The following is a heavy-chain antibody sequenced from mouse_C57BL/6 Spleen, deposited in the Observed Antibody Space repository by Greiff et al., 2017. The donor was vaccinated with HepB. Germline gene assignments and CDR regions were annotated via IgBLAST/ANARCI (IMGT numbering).Heavy chain of an antibody. Sequence: DVMLVESGGGLVKPGGSLKLSCAASGFTFSDYGMHWVRQAPEKGLEWVAYISSGSSTIYYADTVKGRFTISRDNAKNTLFLQMTSLRSEDTAMYYCARSAYYSNYGYAMDYWGQGTSVTVSS. J-gene: IGHJ4*01. D-gene: IGHD2-5*01. CDR3: ARSAYYSNYGYAMDY. CDR2: ISSGSSTI. V-gene: IGHV5-17*01. CDR1: GFTFSDYG.